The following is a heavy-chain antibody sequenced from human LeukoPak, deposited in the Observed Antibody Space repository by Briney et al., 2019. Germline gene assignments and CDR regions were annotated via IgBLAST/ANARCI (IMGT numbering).Heavy chain of an antibody. CDR3: ARDLYSSGWYYFDY. D-gene: IGHD6-19*01. J-gene: IGHJ4*02. V-gene: IGHV1-18*01. CDR1: GGTFSSYA. Sequence: ASVKVSCKASGGTFSSYAISWVRQAPGQGLEWMGWISAYNGNTNYAQKLQGRVTMTTDTSTSTAYRELRSLRSDDTAVYYCARDLYSSGWYYFDYWGQGTLVTVSS. CDR2: ISAYNGNT.